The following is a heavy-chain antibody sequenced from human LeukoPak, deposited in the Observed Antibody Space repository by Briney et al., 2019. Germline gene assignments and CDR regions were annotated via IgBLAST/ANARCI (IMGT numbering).Heavy chain of an antibody. J-gene: IGHJ2*01. V-gene: IGHV1-69*04. CDR3: ARGNGDYGGRLGGYFDL. D-gene: IGHD4-17*01. Sequence: SVKVSCKAAGGTFGNFAISWVRQAPGQGLEWMGRITPSLNIADYTQRFQDRVTITADTSTNTVYLELSRLRSEDTAVYYCARGNGDYGGRLGGYFDLWGRGTLVTVSS. CDR2: ITPSLNIA. CDR1: GGTFGNFA.